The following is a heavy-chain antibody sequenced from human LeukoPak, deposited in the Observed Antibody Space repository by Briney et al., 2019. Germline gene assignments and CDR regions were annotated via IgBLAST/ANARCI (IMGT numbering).Heavy chain of an antibody. CDR2: INHSGST. Sequence: SETLSLTCAVYGGPFSGYYWSWIRQPPGKGLEWIGEINHSGSTNYNPSLKSRVTISVDTSKNQFSLKLSSVTAADTAVYYCARLGYYGSGRSFGYWGQGTLVTVSS. CDR1: GGPFSGYY. CDR3: ARLGYYGSGRSFGY. V-gene: IGHV4-34*01. D-gene: IGHD3-10*01. J-gene: IGHJ4*02.